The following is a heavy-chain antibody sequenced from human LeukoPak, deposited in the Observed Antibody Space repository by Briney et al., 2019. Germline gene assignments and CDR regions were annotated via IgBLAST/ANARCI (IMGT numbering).Heavy chain of an antibody. V-gene: IGHV1-8*01. J-gene: IGHJ6*03. CDR3: ARGAGGYYDFWSGYYTLTGGSYYYYMDV. Sequence: ASVKVSCKASGYTFTSYDINWVRQATGQGLEWMGWMNPNSGNTGYAQKFQGRVTMTRNTSISTAYMELSSLRSEDTAVYYCARGAGGYYDFWSGYYTLTGGSYYYYMDVWGKGTTVTVSS. D-gene: IGHD3-3*01. CDR2: MNPNSGNT. CDR1: GYTFTSYD.